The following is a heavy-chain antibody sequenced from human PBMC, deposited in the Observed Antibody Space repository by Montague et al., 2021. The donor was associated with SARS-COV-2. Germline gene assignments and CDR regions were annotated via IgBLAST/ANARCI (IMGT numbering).Heavy chain of an antibody. CDR1: GFIFSSYA. Sequence: SLRFSCAASGFIFSSYAMHWVRQAPGKGLEWVAVISYDGSNKYYADSVKGRFTISRDNSKNTLYLQMNSLRAEDTAVYYCARDYSDSVLLWFGELPSQPIDYWGQGTLVTVSS. V-gene: IGHV3-30*04. CDR3: ARDYSDSVLLWFGELPSQPIDY. D-gene: IGHD3-10*01. J-gene: IGHJ4*02. CDR2: ISYDGSNK.